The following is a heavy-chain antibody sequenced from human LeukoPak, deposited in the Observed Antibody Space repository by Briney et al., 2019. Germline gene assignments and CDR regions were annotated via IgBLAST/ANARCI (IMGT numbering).Heavy chain of an antibody. CDR3: ARGQWKYGDSSGYYYFGSWFDP. V-gene: IGHV1-69*13. J-gene: IGHJ5*02. D-gene: IGHD3-22*01. CDR2: IIPIFGTA. CDR1: GGTFSIYA. Sequence: SVKVSFKASGGTFSIYAISWVRQAPGQGLEWMGGIIPIFGTANYAQKFQGRVTITADESTSTAYMELSSLRSEDTAVYYCARGQWKYGDSSGYYYFGSWFDPWGQGTLVTVSS.